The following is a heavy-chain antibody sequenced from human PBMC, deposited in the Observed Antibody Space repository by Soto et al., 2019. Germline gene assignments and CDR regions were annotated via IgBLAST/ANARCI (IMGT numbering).Heavy chain of an antibody. D-gene: IGHD3-10*01. J-gene: IGHJ6*02. CDR1: GYTFTSNW. Sequence: GESLKISCKGSGYTFTSNWISWVRQMPGEGLEWMGRIDPSDSYSNYSPSFQGHVTISVDKSINTAYLQWSSLKASDTAMYYCATYRPDFGDGMDVWGQGTTVTVSS. CDR3: ATYRPDFGDGMDV. V-gene: IGHV5-10-1*01. CDR2: IDPSDSYS.